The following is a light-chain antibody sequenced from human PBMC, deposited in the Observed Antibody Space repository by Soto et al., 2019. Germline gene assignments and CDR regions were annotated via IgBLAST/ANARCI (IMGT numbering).Light chain of an antibody. CDR3: QQGYSTTPIT. CDR1: QSIKNY. Sequence: IEMSQSPSCLFVAIGDRVTITCRASQSIKNYLNWYQHKPGAAPKLLIFGASNLESGVPSRFSGSGSGTEFTLSISSLQPEDFATYYCQQGYSTTPITFGQRTRLEIK. CDR2: GAS. J-gene: IGKJ5*01. V-gene: IGKV1-39*01.